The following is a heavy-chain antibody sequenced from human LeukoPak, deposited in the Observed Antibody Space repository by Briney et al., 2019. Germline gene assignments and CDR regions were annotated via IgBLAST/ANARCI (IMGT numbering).Heavy chain of an antibody. Sequence: GASVKVSCKPSGGTFISYAISWVRQAPGQRLEWMGRIIPILGIANYAQKLQGRGTITADKFTSTAYMELSRLRTEDTAVYYCASPYSNTYGMDVGSQGTTLTVSS. CDR1: GGTFISYA. D-gene: IGHD4-11*01. CDR3: ASPYSNTYGMDV. V-gene: IGHV1-69*04. J-gene: IGHJ6*02. CDR2: IIPILGIA.